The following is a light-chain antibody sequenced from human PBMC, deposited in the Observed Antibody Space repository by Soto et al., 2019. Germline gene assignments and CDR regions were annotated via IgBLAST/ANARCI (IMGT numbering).Light chain of an antibody. Sequence: DIGITQSPSTLSVSPGGRATLSCRASQSVSSSLAWYQQKPGQAPRLLIYDASNRATGIPARFSGSGSGTDFTLTISSLEPEDFAIYYCQQRGSWPWTFGQGTKVDI. CDR2: DAS. CDR1: QSVSSS. J-gene: IGKJ1*01. CDR3: QQRGSWPWT. V-gene: IGKV3-11*01.